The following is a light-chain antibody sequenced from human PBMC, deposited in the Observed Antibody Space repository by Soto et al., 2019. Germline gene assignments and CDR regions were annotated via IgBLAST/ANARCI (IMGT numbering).Light chain of an antibody. Sequence: DIQMTQSPSSLSASVGDRVTITCQASQDISKYLNWYQQKPGKAPRLLIYDASELETGVPSRFSGSGSGTHFTFTISSLQPEDIATYYCQQYDNVLWTFGQGTKVEIK. V-gene: IGKV1-33*01. CDR2: DAS. CDR3: QQYDNVLWT. CDR1: QDISKY. J-gene: IGKJ1*01.